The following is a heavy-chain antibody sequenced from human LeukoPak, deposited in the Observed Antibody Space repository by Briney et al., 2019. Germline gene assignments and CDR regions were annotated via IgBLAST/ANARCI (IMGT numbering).Heavy chain of an antibody. CDR2: IIPIFGTA. V-gene: IGHV1-69*01. J-gene: IGHJ3*02. CDR1: GGTFISYA. CDR3: ARESGRPGITAFDI. D-gene: IGHD5-24*01. Sequence: SVKVSCKASGGTFISYAISWVRQAPGQGLEWMGGIIPIFGTANYAQKFQGRVTITADESTSTAYMELSSLRSEDTAVYYCARESGRPGITAFDIWGQGTMVTVSS.